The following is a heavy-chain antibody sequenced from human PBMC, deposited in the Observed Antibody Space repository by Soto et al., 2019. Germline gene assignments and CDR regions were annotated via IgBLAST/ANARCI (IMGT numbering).Heavy chain of an antibody. D-gene: IGHD2-15*01. CDR1: GGTFSSYA. CDR3: ARGCSGGSCYSGDYYYYGMDV. V-gene: IGHV1-69*06. Sequence: GASVKVSCKASGGTFSSYAISWVRQAPGQGLEWMGGIIPIFGTANYAQKFQGRVTITADKSTSTAYMELSSLRSEDTAVYYCARGCSGGSCYSGDYYYYGMDVWGQGTTVTVSS. J-gene: IGHJ6*02. CDR2: IIPIFGTA.